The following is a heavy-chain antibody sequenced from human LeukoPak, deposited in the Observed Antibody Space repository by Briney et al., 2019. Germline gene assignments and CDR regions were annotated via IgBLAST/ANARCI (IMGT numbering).Heavy chain of an antibody. Sequence: GGSLRLSCAASGFTFSSYGMHWVRQAPGKGLEWVAVISYDGSNKYYADSVKGRFTISRDNSKNTLYLQMNSLRAEDTAVYYCARDGSGGLPDAFDIWGQGTMVTVSS. CDR2: ISYDGSNK. D-gene: IGHD1-26*01. V-gene: IGHV3-30*03. CDR1: GFTFSSYG. J-gene: IGHJ3*02. CDR3: ARDGSGGLPDAFDI.